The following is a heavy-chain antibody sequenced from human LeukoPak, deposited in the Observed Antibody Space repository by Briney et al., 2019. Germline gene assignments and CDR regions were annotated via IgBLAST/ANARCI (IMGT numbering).Heavy chain of an antibody. J-gene: IGHJ4*02. CDR3: ARLYFALYYFDY. CDR2: IYYSGST. D-gene: IGHD2-2*02. V-gene: IGHV4-34*01. CDR1: GGSFSGYY. Sequence: SETLSLTCAVYGGSFSGYYWSWIRQPPGKGLEWIGSIYYSGSTYYNPSLKSRVTISVDTSKSQFSLKLSSVTAADTAVYYCARLYFALYYFDYWGQGTLVTVSS.